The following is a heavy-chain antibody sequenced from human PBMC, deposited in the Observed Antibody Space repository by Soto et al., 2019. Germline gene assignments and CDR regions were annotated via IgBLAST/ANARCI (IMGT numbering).Heavy chain of an antibody. D-gene: IGHD6-13*01. V-gene: IGHV3-74*01. CDR3: AKSAAADAWPLGY. CDR2: IDSDGSTT. CDR1: GFTFSTYW. Sequence: EVQLVESGGGLVQPGGSLRLSCAASGFTFSTYWMHWVRQVPGKGLVWVSRIDSDGSTTNYADSVKGRFTISRDNAKSTLYLQMNSLRVEDTAVYYCAKSAAADAWPLGYWGQGTLATVSS. J-gene: IGHJ4*02.